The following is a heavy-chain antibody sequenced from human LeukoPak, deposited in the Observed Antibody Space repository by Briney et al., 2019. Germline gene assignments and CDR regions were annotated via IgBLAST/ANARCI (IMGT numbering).Heavy chain of an antibody. CDR2: IKQGGSEK. CDR1: GFTFSDYY. V-gene: IGHV3-7*01. CDR3: ARDREAYDSSVAGFDI. Sequence: PGGSLRLSCAASGFTFSDYYMSWIRQTPGKGLEWLGNIKQGGSEKYYVDSVNGRFTISRENAKNSLYLPMNRLRAEDPAVYYCARDREAYDSSVAGFDIWGQGTVVTVSS. D-gene: IGHD3-22*01. J-gene: IGHJ3*02.